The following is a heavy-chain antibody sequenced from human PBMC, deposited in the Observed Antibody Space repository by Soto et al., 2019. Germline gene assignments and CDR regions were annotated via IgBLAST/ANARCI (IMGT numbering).Heavy chain of an antibody. Sequence: GGSLSLSCSASGFTFSSYSMSWVRQAPGEGLQWVASIKPDGSDKYYMDSVKGRFAIFRDNAKNSLYLQMNSLRAEDTALYYCARLLSNSARDYWGQGALVTVSS. V-gene: IGHV3-7*03. CDR2: IKPDGSDK. D-gene: IGHD2-8*01. CDR3: ARLLSNSARDY. J-gene: IGHJ4*02. CDR1: GFTFSSYS.